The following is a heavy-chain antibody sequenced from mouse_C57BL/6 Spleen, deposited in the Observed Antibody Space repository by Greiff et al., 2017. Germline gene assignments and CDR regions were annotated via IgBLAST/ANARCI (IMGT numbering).Heavy chain of an antibody. J-gene: IGHJ2*01. CDR3: ARSYGSSYKDY. D-gene: IGHD1-1*01. V-gene: IGHV1-82*01. CDR1: GYAFSSSW. CDR2: IYPGDGDT. Sequence: VNLVESGPELVKPGASVKISCKASGYAFSSSWMNWVKQRPGKGLEWIGRIYPGDGDTNYNGKFKGKATLTADKSSSTAYMQLSSLTSEDSAVYFCARSYGSSYKDYWGQGTTLTVSS.